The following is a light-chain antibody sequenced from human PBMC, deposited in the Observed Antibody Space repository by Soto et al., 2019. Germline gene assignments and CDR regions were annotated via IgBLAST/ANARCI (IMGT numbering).Light chain of an antibody. V-gene: IGKV3-20*01. CDR1: QSVSSSQ. J-gene: IGKJ2*01. Sequence: EIVLTQAPGTLSLSPGESATLSCRASQSVSSSQVAWYQQKPGQAPRLNIYGASSRATGIPDRFRGVGSETAFPLTINSLEPEDFAVYYCQQYDTAPHTFGQGTKLEI. CDR3: QQYDTAPHT. CDR2: GAS.